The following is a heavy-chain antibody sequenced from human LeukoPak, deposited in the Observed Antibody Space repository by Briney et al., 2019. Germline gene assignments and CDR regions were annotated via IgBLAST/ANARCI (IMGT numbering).Heavy chain of an antibody. J-gene: IGHJ4*02. Sequence: GGSLRLSCAASGFTFSSYGMHWVRQAPGKGLEWVAFIRHDGSNKYYVDSVKGRFTISRDNSENTLYLQMNSLRAEDTAVYYCATGSSSRWYGRLDYWGQGTLVTVSS. CDR1: GFTFSSYG. D-gene: IGHD6-19*01. CDR2: IRHDGSNK. V-gene: IGHV3-30*02. CDR3: ATGSSSRWYGRLDY.